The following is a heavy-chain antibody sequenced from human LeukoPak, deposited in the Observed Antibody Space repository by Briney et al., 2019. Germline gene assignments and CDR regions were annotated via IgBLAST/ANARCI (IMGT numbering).Heavy chain of an antibody. CDR1: GGSISSYY. CDR2: IYYSGST. D-gene: IGHD6-13*01. Sequence: SETLSLTCTVSGGSISSYYWSWIRQPPGKGLEWIGYIYYSGSTNYNPSLKSRVTISVDTSKNQFSPKLSSVTAADTAVYYCARSWGYSSSDTFDYWGQGTLVSVSS. CDR3: ARSWGYSSSDTFDY. J-gene: IGHJ4*02. V-gene: IGHV4-59*01.